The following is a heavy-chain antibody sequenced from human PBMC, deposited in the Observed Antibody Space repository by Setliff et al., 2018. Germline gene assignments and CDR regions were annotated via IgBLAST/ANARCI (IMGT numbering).Heavy chain of an antibody. CDR2: IQHDGSRE. CDR1: GFRFSTSD. D-gene: IGHD5-12*01. V-gene: IGHV3-30*02. CDR3: AKVPNSGGYAGPFNF. J-gene: IGHJ4*02. Sequence: GGSLRLSCAASGFRFSTSDMHWVRQAPGKGLEWVSFIQHDGSREFDGDPVKGRFIISRDNSKNTLYPQMNSLSAEDTAVYYCAKVPNSGGYAGPFNFWGQGTLVTVSS.